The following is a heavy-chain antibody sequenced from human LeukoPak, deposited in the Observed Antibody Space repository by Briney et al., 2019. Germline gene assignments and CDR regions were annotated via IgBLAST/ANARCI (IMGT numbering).Heavy chain of an antibody. V-gene: IGHV3-9*01. D-gene: IGHD6-13*01. CDR2: ISWNSGSI. CDR3: AKDPGYSSSWYS. J-gene: IGHJ3*01. CDR1: GFTFDDYA. Sequence: PGGSLRLSCAASGFTFDDYAMHWVRQAPWKGLEWVSGISWNSGSIGYADSVKGRLTISRDNAKNSLYLQMNSLRAEDTALYYCAKDPGYSSSWYSWGQGTMVTVSS.